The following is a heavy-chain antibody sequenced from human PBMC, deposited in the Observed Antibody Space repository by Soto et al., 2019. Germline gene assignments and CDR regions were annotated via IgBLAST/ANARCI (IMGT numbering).Heavy chain of an antibody. J-gene: IGHJ4*02. CDR3: ATDRGHYDFWGGGALTGARGLDY. Sequence: QVQLVQSGAEVKKPGASVKVSCKVSGYTLTELSMHWVRQAPGKGLEWMGGFDPEDGETIYAQKFQGRVTMTEDTSTDTAYMELSSLRSEDTAVYYCATDRGHYDFWGGGALTGARGLDYWGQGTLVTVSS. CDR1: GYTLTELS. V-gene: IGHV1-24*01. CDR2: FDPEDGET. D-gene: IGHD3-3*01.